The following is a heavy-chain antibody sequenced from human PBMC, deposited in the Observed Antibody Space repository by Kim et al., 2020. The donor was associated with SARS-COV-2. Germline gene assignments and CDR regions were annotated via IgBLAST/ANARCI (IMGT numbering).Heavy chain of an antibody. J-gene: IGHJ4*02. CDR2: INVGYVNT. Sequence: ASVKVSCKASGYTFTSYAMHWVRQAPGQGLEWMGWINVGYVNTRYLQKFQGRVTITRDTSASTAYMELSGLRSEDTAVYFCARDGTTRNGGYYFDYWGQGALVSVSS. CDR3: ARDGTTRNGGYYFDY. CDR1: GYTFTSYA. D-gene: IGHD1-1*01. V-gene: IGHV1-3*01.